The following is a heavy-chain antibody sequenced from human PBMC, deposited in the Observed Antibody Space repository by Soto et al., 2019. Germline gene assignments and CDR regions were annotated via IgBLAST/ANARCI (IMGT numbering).Heavy chain of an antibody. J-gene: IGHJ6*02. CDR3: ASPPPICSSTSCYTEGVYYYYYGMDV. CDR2: ISYDGSNK. Sequence: GGSLRLSCAASGFTFSSYAMHWVRQAPGKGLEWVAVISYDGSNKYYADSVKGRFTISRDNSKNTLYLQMNSLRAEDTAVYYCASPPPICSSTSCYTEGVYYYYYGMDVWGQGTTVTSP. D-gene: IGHD2-2*01. CDR1: GFTFSSYA. V-gene: IGHV3-30-3*01.